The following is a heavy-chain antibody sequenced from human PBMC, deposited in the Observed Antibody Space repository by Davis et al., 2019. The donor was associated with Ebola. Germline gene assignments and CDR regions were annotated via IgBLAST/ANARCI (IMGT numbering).Heavy chain of an antibody. D-gene: IGHD3-10*01. CDR3: ARDFMVVRGSSDY. CDR1: GFTFSSYS. J-gene: IGHJ4*02. CDR2: ISSSSSYI. V-gene: IGHV3-21*01. Sequence: GESLKISCAASGFTFSSYSMNWVRQAPGKGLEWVSSISSSSSYIYYADSVKGRFTISRDNAKNSLYLQMNSLRAEDTAVYYCARDFMVVRGSSDYWGQGTLVTVSS.